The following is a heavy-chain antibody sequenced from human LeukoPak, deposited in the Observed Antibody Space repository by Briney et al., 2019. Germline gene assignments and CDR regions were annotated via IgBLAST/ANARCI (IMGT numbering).Heavy chain of an antibody. V-gene: IGHV3-23*01. Sequence: GGSLRLSCAASGFTFSSHGMNWVRQAPGKGLEWVSGISPSGGITYYTDSVKGRFTISRDNSKNTVSLQMNSLRGEDTAVYYCARDLDDFWRGVDYWGQGTLVTVSS. CDR1: GFTFSSHG. J-gene: IGHJ4*02. CDR3: ARDLDDFWRGVDY. D-gene: IGHD3-3*01. CDR2: ISPSGGIT.